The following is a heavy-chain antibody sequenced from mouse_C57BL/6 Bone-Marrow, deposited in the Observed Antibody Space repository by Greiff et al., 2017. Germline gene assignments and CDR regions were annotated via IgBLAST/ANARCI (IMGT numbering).Heavy chain of an antibody. CDR3: ARDYGSSTSGVPYWYFDV. D-gene: IGHD1-1*01. Sequence: QAQLQQSGAELVRPGTSVKMSCKASGYTFTNYWIGWAKQRPGHGLEWIGDIYPGGGYNKYNEKFKGKATLTADKSSSTAYMQFSSRTSEDSAIYYCARDYGSSTSGVPYWYFDVWGTGTTVTVSS. J-gene: IGHJ1*03. CDR1: GYTFTNYW. CDR2: IYPGGGYN. V-gene: IGHV1-63*01.